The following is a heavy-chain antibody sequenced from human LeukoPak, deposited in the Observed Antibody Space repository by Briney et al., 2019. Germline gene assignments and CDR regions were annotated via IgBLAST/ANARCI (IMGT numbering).Heavy chain of an antibody. CDR2: INSDGSST. V-gene: IGHV3-74*01. D-gene: IGHD1-26*01. CDR3: ARVGAQWELLALFDY. Sequence: GGSLRLSCAASGFTFSSYWMHWVRQAPGKGLVWVSRINSDGSSTSYADSVKGRFTISRDNAKNTLYLQTNSLRAEDTAVYYCARVGAQWELLALFDYWGQGTLVTVSS. CDR1: GFTFSSYW. J-gene: IGHJ4*02.